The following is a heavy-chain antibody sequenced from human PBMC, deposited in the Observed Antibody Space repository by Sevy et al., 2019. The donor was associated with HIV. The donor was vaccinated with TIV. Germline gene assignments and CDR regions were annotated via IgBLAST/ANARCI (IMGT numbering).Heavy chain of an antibody. D-gene: IGHD2-15*01. CDR2: ISSSGGST. Sequence: GGSLRLSCAASGFSFSSYAMSWVRQAPGKGLEWVSTISSSGGSTYYADSLKGRFTISGDNSKNTVYLQMNSLRAEDTAVYYCAKESYSNWFDPWGQGTLVTVSS. CDR3: AKESYSNWFDP. CDR1: GFSFSSYA. J-gene: IGHJ5*02. V-gene: IGHV3-23*01.